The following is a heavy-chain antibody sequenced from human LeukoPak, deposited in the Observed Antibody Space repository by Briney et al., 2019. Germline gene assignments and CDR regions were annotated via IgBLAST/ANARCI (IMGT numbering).Heavy chain of an antibody. D-gene: IGHD2-21*02. J-gene: IGHJ4*02. CDR1: GYTLTELY. CDR3: ATSCGGACYYVY. V-gene: IGHV1-24*01. CDR2: FDPEDGET. Sequence: ASVKVSCKVSGYTLTELYMHWVRQAPGKGLEWMGGFDPEDGETIYAQKFQGRVTMTEDTSTDTAYMELSRLRSEDTAVYYCATSCGGACYYVYWGQGTLVTVSS.